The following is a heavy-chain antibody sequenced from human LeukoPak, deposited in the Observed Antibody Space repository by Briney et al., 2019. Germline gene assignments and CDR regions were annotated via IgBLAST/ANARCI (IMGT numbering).Heavy chain of an antibody. V-gene: IGHV3-7*01. D-gene: IGHD6-19*01. CDR1: GFTFSSYW. CDR3: AKDFYDSSGWYGLDAFDI. J-gene: IGHJ3*02. Sequence: GGSLRLSCAASGFTFSSYWMTWIRQAPGKGLEWVANIKQDGSEKYYVDSVKGRFTISRDNSKNTLYLQMNSLRAEDTAVYYCAKDFYDSSGWYGLDAFDIWGQGTMVTVSS. CDR2: IKQDGSEK.